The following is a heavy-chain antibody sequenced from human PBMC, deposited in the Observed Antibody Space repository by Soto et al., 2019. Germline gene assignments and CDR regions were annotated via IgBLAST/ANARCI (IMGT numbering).Heavy chain of an antibody. CDR2: INPNSGGT. V-gene: IGHV1-2*04. Sequence: QVQLVQSGAEVKKPGASVKVSCKASGYTFTGYYMHWVRQAPGQGLEWMGWINPNSGGTNYAQKFQGWVTMTRDTSISTAYMELSRLRSDDTGVYYCARTTRGYCSGGSCYPDAFDIWGQGTMVTVSS. D-gene: IGHD2-15*01. J-gene: IGHJ3*02. CDR3: ARTTRGYCSGGSCYPDAFDI. CDR1: GYTFTGYY.